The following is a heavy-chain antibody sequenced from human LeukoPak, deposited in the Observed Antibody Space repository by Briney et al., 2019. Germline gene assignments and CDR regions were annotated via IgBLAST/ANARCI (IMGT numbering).Heavy chain of an antibody. D-gene: IGHD6-19*01. J-gene: IGHJ4*02. V-gene: IGHV1-46*01. Sequence: ASVKVSCKASGYTFTSYYMNWVRQAPGQGLEWMGIINPSGGSTSYAQKFQGRVTMTRDTSTSTAYMELSSLRSDDTAVYYCARSATHSGWYFYWGQGTLVTVSS. CDR3: ARSATHSGWYFY. CDR2: INPSGGST. CDR1: GYTFTSYY.